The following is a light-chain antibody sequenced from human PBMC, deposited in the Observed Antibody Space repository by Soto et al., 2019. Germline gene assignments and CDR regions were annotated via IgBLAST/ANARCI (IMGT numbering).Light chain of an antibody. J-gene: IGKJ2*01. Sequence: DIQMTQSPSTLSASVGDRVTITCRASQSISSWLAWYQQKPGKAPKLLIYKASSLESGVPSRFSGSGSGTEFTLTISSLQPDDFATCYCQQYNSYSQYTFGQGTKLEIK. CDR2: KAS. V-gene: IGKV1-5*03. CDR1: QSISSW. CDR3: QQYNSYSQYT.